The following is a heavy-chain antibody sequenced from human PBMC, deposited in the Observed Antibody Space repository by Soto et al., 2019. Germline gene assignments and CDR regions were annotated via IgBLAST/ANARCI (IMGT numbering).Heavy chain of an antibody. CDR3: ARDQYRSEQLAPFYYYYGMDV. D-gene: IGHD6-6*01. CDR2: ISSSSSYI. CDR1: GFTFSSYS. V-gene: IGHV3-21*01. J-gene: IGHJ6*02. Sequence: PGGSLRLSCAASGFTFSSYSMNWVRQAPGKGLEWVSSISSSSSYIYYADSVKGRFTISRDNAENSLYLQMNSLRAEDTAVYYCARDQYRSEQLAPFYYYYGMDVWGQGTTVTVSS.